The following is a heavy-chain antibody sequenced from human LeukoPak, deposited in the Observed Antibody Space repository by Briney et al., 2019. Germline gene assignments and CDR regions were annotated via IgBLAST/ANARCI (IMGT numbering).Heavy chain of an antibody. CDR1: GFTFSSYA. V-gene: IGHV3-23*01. D-gene: IGHD2-15*01. Sequence: GGSLRLSCAASGFTFSSYAMSWVRQAPGEGLEWVSASSGSGGSTYYADSVKGRFTISRDNSKNTLYLQMNSLRAEDTAVYCCAKIALLWPTYNDYWGQGTLVTVSS. CDR2: SSGSGGST. J-gene: IGHJ4*02. CDR3: AKIALLWPTYNDY.